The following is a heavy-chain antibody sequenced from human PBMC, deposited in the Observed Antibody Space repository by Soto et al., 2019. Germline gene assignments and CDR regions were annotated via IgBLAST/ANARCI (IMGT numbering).Heavy chain of an antibody. CDR3: AKDLEVVGATRWGFDT. CDR2: IIPIFGTA. D-gene: IGHD1-26*01. Sequence: SVKVSCKASGGTFSSYAISWVRQAPGQGLEWMGGIIPIFGTANYAQKFQGRVTITADKSTSTAYMELSSLRDEDTAVYYCAKDLEVVGATRWGFDTWGQGTLVTVSS. V-gene: IGHV1-69*06. CDR1: GGTFSSYA. J-gene: IGHJ5*02.